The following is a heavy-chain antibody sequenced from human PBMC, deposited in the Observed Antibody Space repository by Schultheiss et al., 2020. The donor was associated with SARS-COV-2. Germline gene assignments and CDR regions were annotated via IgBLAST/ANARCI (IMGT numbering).Heavy chain of an antibody. CDR2: IWYDGSNK. Sequence: GESLKISCAASGFTFSSYGMHWVRQAPGKGLEWVAVIWYDGSNKYYADSVKGRFTISRDNSKNTLYLQMNSLRAEDTAVYYCAKDRDVGWLATEDAFDIWGQGTTVTVSS. CDR3: AKDRDVGWLATEDAFDI. V-gene: IGHV3-33*06. CDR1: GFTFSSYG. J-gene: IGHJ3*02. D-gene: IGHD6-19*01.